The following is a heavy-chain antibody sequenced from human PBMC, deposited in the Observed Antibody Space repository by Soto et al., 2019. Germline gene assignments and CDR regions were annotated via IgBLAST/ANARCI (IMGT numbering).Heavy chain of an antibody. V-gene: IGHV1-18*01. D-gene: IGHD1-7*01. CDR2: ISAYNGNT. J-gene: IGHJ4*02. CDR1: GYTFTSYG. CDR3: ARELPYNWNLRGGFDY. Sequence: ASVKVSCKASGYTFTSYGISWVRQAPGQGLEWMGWISAYNGNTNYAQKLQGRVTMTTDTSTSTAYMELRSLRSDDTAVYYCARELPYNWNLRGGFDYWGQGTLVTVSS.